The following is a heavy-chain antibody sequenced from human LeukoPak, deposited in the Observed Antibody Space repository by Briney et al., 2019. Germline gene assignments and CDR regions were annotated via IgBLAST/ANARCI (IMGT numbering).Heavy chain of an antibody. D-gene: IGHD3/OR15-3a*01. J-gene: IGHJ4*02. CDR3: AKRGDVIRVILVGFHKEAYYFES. Sequence: GGSLRLSCAVSGITLSNYGMSWVRQAPGKGLEWVAGISDSGGSTNYADSVKGRFTISRDNPKNTLYLQMNSLRAEDTAFYFCAKRGDVIRVILVGFHKEAYYFESWGQGALVTVSS. CDR1: GITLSNYG. CDR2: ISDSGGST. V-gene: IGHV3-23*01.